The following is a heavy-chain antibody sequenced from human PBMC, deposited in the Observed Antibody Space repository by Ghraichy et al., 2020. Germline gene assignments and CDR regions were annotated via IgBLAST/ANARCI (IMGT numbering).Heavy chain of an antibody. Sequence: GGSLRLSCAASGFTFSSYGMHWVRQAPGKGLEWVAVICYDGSNKYYADSVTGRFTIFRDNSKNTLYLQMSSLRAEDTAVYYCARDGTPVVGAVRDGYKDYWGQGPLVTASS. CDR1: GFTFSSYG. D-gene: IGHD5-24*01. V-gene: IGHV3-33*01. CDR3: ARDGTPVVGAVRDGYKDY. CDR2: ICYDGSNK. J-gene: IGHJ4*02.